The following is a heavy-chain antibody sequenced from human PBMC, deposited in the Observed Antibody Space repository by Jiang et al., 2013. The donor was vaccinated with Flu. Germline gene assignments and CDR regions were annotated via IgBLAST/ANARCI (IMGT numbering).Heavy chain of an antibody. CDR1: GFTFSSCG. V-gene: IGHV3-33*08. CDR2: MWFDGSTK. CDR3: ARDLGDSSSSRNDAFDF. D-gene: IGHD6-6*01. Sequence: QLLESGGGVVQPGRSLRLSCAVSGFTFSSCGMHWVRQAPGKGLEWVAVMWFDGSTKHYADSAKGRFTMSRDDSRNMLYLQMTSLRAEDTAVYYCARDLGDSSSSRNDAFDFWGHGTMVTVSS. J-gene: IGHJ3*01.